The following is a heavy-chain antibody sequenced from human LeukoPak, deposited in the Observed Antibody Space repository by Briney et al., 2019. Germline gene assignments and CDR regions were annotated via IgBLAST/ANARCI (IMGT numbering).Heavy chain of an antibody. Sequence: SGTLSLTCSVPGDSVSSNSYYWTWIRQPPGKGLEWIGYLFRGDNTDYNPSLQSRVAMSADRSKNQISLKLTSVTAADTAVYFCARGRKDAVVIVPATGIGFHVWGQGTKVTVSS. J-gene: IGHJ3*01. V-gene: IGHV4-61*01. CDR1: GDSVSSNSYY. CDR3: ARGRKDAVVIVPATGIGFHV. D-gene: IGHD2/OR15-2a*01. CDR2: LFRGDNT.